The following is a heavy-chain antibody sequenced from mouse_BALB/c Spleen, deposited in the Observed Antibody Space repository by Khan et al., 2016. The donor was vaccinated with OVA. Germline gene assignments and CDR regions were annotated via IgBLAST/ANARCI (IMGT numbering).Heavy chain of an antibody. CDR2: ISTYSGNT. CDR3: ARPAYDGYYDY. V-gene: IGHV1S137*01. CDR1: GYTFTDYA. J-gene: IGHJ2*01. Sequence: QVQLQQSGPELVRPGVSVKISCKGSGYTFTDYAMYWVKQSHAESLEWIGLISTYSGNTNYNQKFKGKATMTVDKSSTTAYMELARLTSEDSAIYYWARPAYDGYYDYWGQGTTLTVSS. D-gene: IGHD2-3*01.